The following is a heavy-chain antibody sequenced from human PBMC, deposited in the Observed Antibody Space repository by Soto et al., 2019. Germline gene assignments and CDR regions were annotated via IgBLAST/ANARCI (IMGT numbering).Heavy chain of an antibody. Sequence: HPGGSLRLSCPASGFTFSSYWMSWARQAPGKGLEWVANIKQDGSEKYYVDSVKGRFTISRDNAKNSLYLQMNSLRAEDTAVYYCARVSPYYYGPVDYMDVWGKGTTVTVSS. CDR3: ARVSPYYYGPVDYMDV. CDR1: GFTFSSYW. D-gene: IGHD3-10*01. V-gene: IGHV3-7*01. CDR2: IKQDGSEK. J-gene: IGHJ6*03.